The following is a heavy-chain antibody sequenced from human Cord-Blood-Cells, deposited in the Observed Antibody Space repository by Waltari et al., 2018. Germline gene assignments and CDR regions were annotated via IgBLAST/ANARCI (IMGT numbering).Heavy chain of an antibody. CDR2: INHSGST. CDR1: GWSFSGYF. V-gene: IGHV4-34*01. CDR3: ARGPLIAAAGSYAFDI. J-gene: IGHJ3*02. D-gene: IGHD6-13*01. Sequence: QVQLQQWGAGLLKPSETLSSTAAVYGWSFSGYFSSWSRQPPGKGLEWSGEINHSGSTNYNPSLKSRVTISVDTSKNQFSLKLSSVTAADTTVYYCARGPLIAAAGSYAFDIWGQGTMVTDSS.